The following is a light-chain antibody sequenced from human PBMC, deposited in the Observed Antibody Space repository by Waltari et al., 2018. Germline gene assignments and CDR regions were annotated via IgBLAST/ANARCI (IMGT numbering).Light chain of an antibody. V-gene: IGKV3-11*01. Sequence: EIVLTQSPATLSLSPGERATLSCRASQSVSSYLAWYRQKPGQAPRLLIYDASNRATGIPARFSGSGSGTDVTLTISSLEPEDFAVYYCQHRSNWPLFTFGPGTKVDFK. CDR2: DAS. CDR1: QSVSSY. CDR3: QHRSNWPLFT. J-gene: IGKJ3*01.